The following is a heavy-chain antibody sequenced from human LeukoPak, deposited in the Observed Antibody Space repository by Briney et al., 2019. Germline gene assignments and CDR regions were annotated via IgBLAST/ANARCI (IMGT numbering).Heavy chain of an antibody. V-gene: IGHV4-59*08. J-gene: IGHJ4*02. CDR2: IYYSGST. Sequence: SETLSLTCTVSGGSISSYYWSWIQQPPGKGLEWIGYIYYSGSTNYNPSLKSRVTISVDTSKNQFSLKLSSVTAADTAVYYCARLRRRGTWPRGGYNYFDYWGQGTLVTVSS. CDR1: GGSISSYY. CDR3: ARLRRRGTWPRGGYNYFDY. D-gene: IGHD5-24*01.